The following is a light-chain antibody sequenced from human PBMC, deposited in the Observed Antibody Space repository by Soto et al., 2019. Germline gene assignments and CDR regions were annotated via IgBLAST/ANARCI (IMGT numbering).Light chain of an antibody. J-gene: IGKJ4*01. V-gene: IGKV1-5*03. CDR1: QTISSW. CDR2: KAS. Sequence: DIHMTQSPSTRSASVGDSVTITCRASQTISSWLAWYQQKPGKAPNLLIYKASSLESGVPSRFSGSGSGTEFTLTISSLQPDDFATYYCQQYNSYPLTFGGGTKVDIK. CDR3: QQYNSYPLT.